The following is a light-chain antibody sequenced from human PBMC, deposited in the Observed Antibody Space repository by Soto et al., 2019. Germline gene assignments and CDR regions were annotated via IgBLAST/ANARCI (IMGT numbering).Light chain of an antibody. CDR2: GAS. Sequence: EIVMTQSPATLSVSPGERATLSCRASPSVSSNLAWYQQKPGQAPRLLIYGASTRATGIPARFSGSGSGTEFTLTISGLQSEDFAVYYCQQYNNWPLFGPGTKVDFK. CDR3: QQYNNWPL. CDR1: PSVSSN. V-gene: IGKV3-15*01. J-gene: IGKJ3*01.